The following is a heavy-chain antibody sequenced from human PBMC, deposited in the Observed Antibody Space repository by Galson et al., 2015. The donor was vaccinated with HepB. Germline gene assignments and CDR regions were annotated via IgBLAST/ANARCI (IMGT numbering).Heavy chain of an antibody. D-gene: IGHD6-19*01. J-gene: IGHJ4*02. CDR2: IIPILGIA. CDR3: AGVAVAGTFDY. V-gene: IGHV1-69*04. CDR1: GGTFSSYA. Sequence: SVKVSCKASGGTFSSYAISWVRQAPGQGLEWMGRIIPILGIANYAQKFQGRVTITADKSASTAYMELSSLRSEDTAVYYCAGVAVAGTFDYWGQGTLVTVSS.